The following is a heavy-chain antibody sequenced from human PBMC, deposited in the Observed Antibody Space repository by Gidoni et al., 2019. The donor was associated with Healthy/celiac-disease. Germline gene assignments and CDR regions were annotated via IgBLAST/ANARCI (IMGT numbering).Heavy chain of an antibody. D-gene: IGHD2-2*01. CDR1: GGSISRGGYY. CDR2: IYYSGST. Sequence: QVQLQESGPGLVKPSQTLSLTCTVSGGSISRGGYYWSWIRQHPGKGLEWIGYIYYSGSTYYNPSLKSRVTISVDTSKNQFSLKLSSVTAADTAVYYCARDLGVVVPAASFPFWYFDLWGRGTLVTVSS. V-gene: IGHV4-31*03. J-gene: IGHJ2*01. CDR3: ARDLGVVVPAASFPFWYFDL.